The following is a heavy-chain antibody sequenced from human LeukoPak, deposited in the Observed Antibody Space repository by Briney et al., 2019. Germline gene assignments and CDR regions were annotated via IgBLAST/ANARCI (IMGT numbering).Heavy chain of an antibody. CDR3: ARASLRGYSYGSVAFDI. J-gene: IGHJ3*02. Sequence: SETLSLTCTVSGGSISSYYWSWIRQPPGKGLEWIGYIYYSGSTNYNPSLKSRVTISVDTPKNQFSLKLSSVTAADTAVYYCARASLRGYSYGSVAFDIWGQGTMVTVSS. V-gene: IGHV4-59*01. CDR2: IYYSGST. D-gene: IGHD5-18*01. CDR1: GGSISSYY.